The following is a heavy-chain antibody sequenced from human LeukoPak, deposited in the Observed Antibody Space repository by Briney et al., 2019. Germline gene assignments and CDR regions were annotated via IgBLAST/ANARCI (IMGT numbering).Heavy chain of an antibody. CDR2: IYYSGST. J-gene: IGHJ4*02. CDR3: ARFGGSKYYFDY. D-gene: IGHD3-16*01. V-gene: IGHV4-39*07. Sequence: KPSETLSLTCTVSGGSISSSSYYWGWIRQPPGKGLEWIGSIYYSGSTYYNPSLKSRVTISVDTSKNQFSLKLSSVTAADTAVYYCARFGGSKYYFDYWGQGTLVTVSS. CDR1: GGSISSSSYY.